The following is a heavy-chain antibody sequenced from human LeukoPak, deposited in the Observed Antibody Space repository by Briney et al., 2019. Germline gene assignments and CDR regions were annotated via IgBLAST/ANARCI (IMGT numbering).Heavy chain of an antibody. D-gene: IGHD6-13*01. CDR2: THFSGST. CDR3: ARAKAAGSYDF. CDR1: GGSISRHY. J-gene: IGHJ4*02. V-gene: IGHV4-59*11. Sequence: PSETLSLTCSVSGGSISRHYWTWNRQPPGKGLEWIGYTHFSGSTNYNPSLKSRATTSLDRAKNQISLTLTSVSAADTAVYFCARAKAAGSYDFWGQGTLVTVSS.